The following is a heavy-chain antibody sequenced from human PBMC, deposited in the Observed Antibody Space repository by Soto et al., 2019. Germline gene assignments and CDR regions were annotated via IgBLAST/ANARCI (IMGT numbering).Heavy chain of an antibody. CDR3: ARYAAEVTTFFDQ. V-gene: IGHV3-11*06. J-gene: IGHJ4*02. Sequence: GGSLRLSCAASGFIFNDYYMSWIRQAPGKGLEWLSNISGSSGSKKYADAGKGRFTISRDNAKKSLYLEMHSLRAEDTAMYYCARYAAEVTTFFDQWGQGTLVTVSS. CDR2: ISGSSGSK. CDR1: GFIFNDYY. D-gene: IGHD4-17*01.